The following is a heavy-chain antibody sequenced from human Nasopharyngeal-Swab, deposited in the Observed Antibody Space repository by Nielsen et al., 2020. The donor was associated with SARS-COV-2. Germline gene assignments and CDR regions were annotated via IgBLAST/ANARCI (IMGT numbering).Heavy chain of an antibody. CDR1: GFTFSSYA. J-gene: IGHJ4*02. CDR2: IRGSGGST. CDR3: AKVAVGATGEFDY. D-gene: IGHD1-26*01. V-gene: IGHV3-23*01. Sequence: GESLKISCAASGFTFSSYAMSWVRQAPGKGVEWVSAIRGSGGSTYYADPVKGRFTISRDNSKNTLYLQMNSLRAEDTAVYYCAKVAVGATGEFDYWGQGTLVTVSS.